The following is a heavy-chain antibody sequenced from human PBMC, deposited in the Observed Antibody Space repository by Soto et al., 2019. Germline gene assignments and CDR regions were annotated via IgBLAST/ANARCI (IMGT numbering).Heavy chain of an antibody. J-gene: IGHJ6*02. D-gene: IGHD2-21*01. CDR2: ITSNGGNT. CDR1: GFTSSSYA. CDR3: ARRIPFGYGMDG. Sequence: EVQLVESGGGLVQPGGSLRLSCAASGFTSSSYAMHWVRQAPGKGLEYVSAITSNGGNTDYASSVKGRFTISRDNSKNTLYLQMGSLRAEDMAVYYCARRIPFGYGMDGWGQGTTVTVSS. V-gene: IGHV3-64*01.